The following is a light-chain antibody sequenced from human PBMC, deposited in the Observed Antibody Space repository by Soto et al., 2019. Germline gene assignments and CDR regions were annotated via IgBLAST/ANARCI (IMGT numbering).Light chain of an antibody. CDR3: QQRKNWPLT. J-gene: IGKJ5*01. Sequence: EIVLTQSPATLSLSPGDRATLSCRASQTVDRYLAWYQQRPSQAPRLVMYDATTRATGIPDRFGGSGSGTDFTLTISSLEPEDFAVYYCQQRKNWPLTFGQGTRLE. CDR2: DAT. V-gene: IGKV3-11*01. CDR1: QTVDRY.